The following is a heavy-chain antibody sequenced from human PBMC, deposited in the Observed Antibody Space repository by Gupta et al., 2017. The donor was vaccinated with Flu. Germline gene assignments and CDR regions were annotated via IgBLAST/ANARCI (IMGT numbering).Heavy chain of an antibody. Sequence: QVQLVQSGAEVKKPGASVKVSCKTSGYTFIAFFIHWVRQAPGQGPEWMGWIDPGTGGTKYAQKFQGRVAMTGDTSINTVYMELSRLESDDTAVYFGARGVPFIAAAGVSANNWFAPWGQGTQVIVSP. CDR3: ARGVPFIAAAGVSANNWFAP. CDR1: GYTFIAFF. J-gene: IGHJ5*02. V-gene: IGHV1-2*02. D-gene: IGHD6-25*01. CDR2: IDPGTGGT.